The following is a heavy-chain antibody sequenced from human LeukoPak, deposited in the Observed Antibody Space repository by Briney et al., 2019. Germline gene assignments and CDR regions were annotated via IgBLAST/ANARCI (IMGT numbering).Heavy chain of an antibody. D-gene: IGHD5-18*01. J-gene: IGHJ4*02. V-gene: IGHV3-23*01. CDR2: ISGSGGST. CDR3: AKWGYSYGSRAYDY. CDR1: GFTFSSYS. Sequence: GGSLRLSCAASGFTFSSYSMNWVRQAPGKGLEWVSAISGSGGSTYYADSVKGRFTISRDNSKNTLYLQMNSLRAEDTAVYYCAKWGYSYGSRAYDYWGQGTLVTVSS.